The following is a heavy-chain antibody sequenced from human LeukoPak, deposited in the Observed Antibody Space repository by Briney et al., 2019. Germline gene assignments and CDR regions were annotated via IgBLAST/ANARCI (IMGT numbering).Heavy chain of an antibody. CDR2: INHSGST. V-gene: IGHV4-34*01. J-gene: IGHJ4*02. CDR1: GGSFSGYY. D-gene: IGHD2-15*01. Sequence: SETLSLTCVVYGGSFSGYYWSWIRQPPGKGLEWIGEINHSGSTNYNPSLKSRVTISVDTSKNQFSLKLSSVTAADTAVYYCARFTVVARSEDYWGQGTLVTVSS. CDR3: ARFTVVARSEDY.